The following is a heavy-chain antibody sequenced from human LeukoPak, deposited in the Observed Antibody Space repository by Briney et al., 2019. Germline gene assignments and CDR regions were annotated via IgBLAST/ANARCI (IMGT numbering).Heavy chain of an antibody. Sequence: SETLSLTCTVSGGSFSGYYWSWIRQPPGKGLEWIGEINHSGSTNYNPSLKSRVTISVDTSKNQFSLKLSSVTAADTAVYYCARRAMVRGVIIRRPFDYWGQGTLVTVSS. V-gene: IGHV4-34*01. CDR2: INHSGST. J-gene: IGHJ4*02. D-gene: IGHD3-10*01. CDR1: GGSFSGYY. CDR3: ARRAMVRGVIIRRPFDY.